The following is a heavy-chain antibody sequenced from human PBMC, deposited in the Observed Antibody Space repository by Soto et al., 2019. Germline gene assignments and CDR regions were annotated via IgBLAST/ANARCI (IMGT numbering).Heavy chain of an antibody. J-gene: IGHJ6*02. CDR2: IDWEDTK. V-gene: IGHV2-70*04. CDR3: ARAFYSMDV. Sequence: SGPTLVNPTQTLTLTCTVSGFSLSGSGMRVTWIRQPPGKALEWLARIDWEDTKLYSTSLKTRLTISKDTSKNQVVLTMTNVDPADTGTYYCARAFYSMDVWGRGTTVTVSS. CDR1: GFSLSGSGMR.